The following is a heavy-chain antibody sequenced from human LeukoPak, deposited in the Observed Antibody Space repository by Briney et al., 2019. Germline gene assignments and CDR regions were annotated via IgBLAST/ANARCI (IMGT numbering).Heavy chain of an antibody. CDR3: ARCDFWSGFEFDGMDV. D-gene: IGHD3-3*01. J-gene: IGHJ6*02. CDR1: GGTFSSYA. CDR2: IIPIFGTA. V-gene: IGHV1-69*13. Sequence: SVTVSCKASGGTFSSYAISWVRQAPGQGLEWMGGIIPIFGTANYAQKFQGRVTITADESTSTAYMELSSLRSEDTAVYYCARCDFWSGFEFDGMDVWGQGTTVTVSS.